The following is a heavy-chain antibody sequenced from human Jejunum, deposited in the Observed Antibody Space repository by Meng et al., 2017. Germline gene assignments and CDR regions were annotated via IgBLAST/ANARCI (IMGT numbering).Heavy chain of an antibody. CDR2: IKQDGSEK. V-gene: IGHV3-7*01. D-gene: IGHD4-23*01. J-gene: IGHJ4*02. CDR3: GGNSGVVY. CDR1: GFTFSSYW. Sequence: GGSLRLSCAASGFTFSSYWMSWVRQAPGKGLEWVANIKQDGSEKYYVDSVKSRFTISRDNANNSLYLQMNSLRAEDTAVYYCGGNSGVVYWGQGTLVTVSS.